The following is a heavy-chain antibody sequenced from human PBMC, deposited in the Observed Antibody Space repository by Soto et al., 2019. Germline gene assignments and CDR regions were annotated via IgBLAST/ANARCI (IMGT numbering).Heavy chain of an antibody. J-gene: IGHJ5*02. D-gene: IGHD3-10*01. V-gene: IGHV3-23*01. CDR1: GFTFSSYA. CDR3: ARGLSPGNWFDP. CDR2: ISGSVGST. Sequence: PGGSLRLSCAASGFTFSSYAMGWVRQAPGKGLEWVSGISGSVGSTFYADSVKGRFTISRDNSKDTLYLQMNSLRAEDTAVYYCARGLSPGNWFDPWGQGT.